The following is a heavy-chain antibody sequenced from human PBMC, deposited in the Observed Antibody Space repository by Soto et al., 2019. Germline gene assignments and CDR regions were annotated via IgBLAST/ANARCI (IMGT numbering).Heavy chain of an antibody. CDR3: ERWHLYGDYFPFDY. CDR2: ISAYNGNT. D-gene: IGHD4-17*01. J-gene: IGHJ4*02. Sequence: GASVKVSCKASGYTFTSYGISWVRQAPGQGLEWMGWISAYNGNTNYAQKLQGRVTMTTDTSTSTAYMELRSLRSDDTAVYYCERWHLYGDYFPFDYWGQGTLDTVSS. V-gene: IGHV1-18*01. CDR1: GYTFTSYG.